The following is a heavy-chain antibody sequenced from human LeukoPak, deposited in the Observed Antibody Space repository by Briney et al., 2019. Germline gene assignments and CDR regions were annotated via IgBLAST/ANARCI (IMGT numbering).Heavy chain of an antibody. J-gene: IGHJ4*02. V-gene: IGHV4-59*01. D-gene: IGHD2-8*01. CDR2: VYYSGNT. CDR3: ARVGNGHFDY. CDR1: GGAISTYY. Sequence: KPSETLSLTCIVSGGAISTYYWSWIRQPPGKRLEWIGYVYYSGNTNYNPYLKSRVTISIDTSKNQFSLKLSSVTAADTAVYYCARVGNGHFDYWGQGTLVTVSS.